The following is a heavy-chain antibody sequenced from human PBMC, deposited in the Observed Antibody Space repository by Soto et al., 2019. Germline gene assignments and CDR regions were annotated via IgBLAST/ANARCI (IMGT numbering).Heavy chain of an antibody. CDR2: ISAYNGNT. CDR1: GYTFTSYG. V-gene: IGHV1-18*01. J-gene: IGHJ5*02. CDR3: ARDHAVAAPGGWFDP. Sequence: QVQLVQSGAEVKKPGASVKVSCKASGYTFTSYGISWVRQAPGQGLEWMGWISAYNGNTNYAQKLQGRVTMTTDASTSPAYMELRSLRSDDTAVYYCARDHAVAAPGGWFDPWGQGTLVTVSS. D-gene: IGHD6-19*01.